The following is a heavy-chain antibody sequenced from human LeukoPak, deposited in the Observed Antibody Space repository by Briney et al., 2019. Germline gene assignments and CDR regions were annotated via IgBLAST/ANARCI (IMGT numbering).Heavy chain of an antibody. CDR1: GFTFSSYG. CDR3: AKGSGSSYIDY. V-gene: IGHV3-30*02. Sequence: QSGGSLRLSCAASGFTFSSYGMLWVRQAPGKGLKWVASIVPDGSDKYYGDSVKGRFTISRDNSKNRLYLQMNSLRAEDTAVYYCAKGSGSSYIDYWGQGTLVTVSS. D-gene: IGHD1-26*01. CDR2: IVPDGSDK. J-gene: IGHJ4*02.